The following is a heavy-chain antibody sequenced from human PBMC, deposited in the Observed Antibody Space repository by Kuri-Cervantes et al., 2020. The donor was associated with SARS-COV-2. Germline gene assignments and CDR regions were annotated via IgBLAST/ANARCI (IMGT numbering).Heavy chain of an antibody. D-gene: IGHD6-19*01. CDR1: GGSFSGYY. J-gene: IGHJ6*02. V-gene: IGHV4-34*01. CDR2: INHSGST. Sequence: SETLSLTCAVYGGSFSGYYWSWIRQPPGKGLEWIGEINHSGSTNYNPSLKSRVTISVDTSKNQFSLKLSSVTAADTAVYHCARYSSAWHPLGMDVWGQGTTVTVSS. CDR3: ARYSSAWHPLGMDV.